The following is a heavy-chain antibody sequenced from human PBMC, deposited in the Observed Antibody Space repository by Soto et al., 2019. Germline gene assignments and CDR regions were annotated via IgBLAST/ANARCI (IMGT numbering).Heavy chain of an antibody. D-gene: IGHD2-2*01. CDR1: GGTFSSYA. CDR2: IIPIFGTA. CDR3: ARAADIVVVPAAFDY. Sequence: ASVKVSSKASGGTFSSYAISWVRQAPGQGLEWMGGIIPIFGTANYAQKFQGRVTITADEFTSTAYMELSSLRSEDTAVHYCARAADIVVVPAAFDYWGQGTLVTVSS. J-gene: IGHJ4*02. V-gene: IGHV1-69*13.